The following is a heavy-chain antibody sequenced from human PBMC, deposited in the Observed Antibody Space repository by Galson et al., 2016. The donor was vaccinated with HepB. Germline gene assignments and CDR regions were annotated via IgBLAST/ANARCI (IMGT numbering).Heavy chain of an antibody. CDR2: ISSSSSYI. V-gene: IGHV3-21*06. CDR1: GFTFSSYS. J-gene: IGHJ4*02. Sequence: SLRLSCAASGFTFSSYSMHWVRQAPGKGLEWVSTISSSSSYIYYADSVRGRFTLSRDNAKNSLYLQMNSLRAEDTAVYYCASHYDILTGYFYGYYFDYWGQGTLVTVSS. D-gene: IGHD3-9*01. CDR3: ASHYDILTGYFYGYYFDY.